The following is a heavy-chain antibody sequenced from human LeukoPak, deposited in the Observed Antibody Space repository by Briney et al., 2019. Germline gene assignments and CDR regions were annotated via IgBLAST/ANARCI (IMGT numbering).Heavy chain of an antibody. D-gene: IGHD1-14*01. CDR1: EFNFFSYG. CDR3: TRDRSRAEDD. J-gene: IGHJ4*02. V-gene: IGHV3-74*01. Sequence: SGGSLRLSCVASEFNFFSYGMQWVRQAPGKGLVWVSRIFTDGSTTSYADSVKGRFTISRDNANNLLYLQMDSLRGEDTAVYYCTRDRSRAEDDWGQGTLVTVSS. CDR2: IFTDGSTT.